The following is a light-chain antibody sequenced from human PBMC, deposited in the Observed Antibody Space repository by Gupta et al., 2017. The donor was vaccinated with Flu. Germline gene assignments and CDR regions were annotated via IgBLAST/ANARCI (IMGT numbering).Light chain of an antibody. V-gene: IGLV1-47*01. CDR2: RNN. J-gene: IGLJ1*01. CDR3: AAWDDSLSGREV. CDR1: SSNIGSNY. Sequence: QSVLTQPPSASGTPGQRVTISCSGSSSNIGSNYVYWYQQLPGTAPKLPIYRNNQRPSGVPDRFSGPKSGTSASLAISGLRSEDEADYYCAAWDDSLSGREVFGTGTKVTVL.